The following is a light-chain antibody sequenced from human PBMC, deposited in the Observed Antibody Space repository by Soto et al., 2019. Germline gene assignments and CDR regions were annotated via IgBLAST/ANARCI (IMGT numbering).Light chain of an antibody. V-gene: IGKV1-17*03. J-gene: IGKJ2*01. CDR2: AAS. CDR1: QDISTF. CDR3: LHHKTCPYT. Sequence: DIQMTQSPSAMSASVGDRVTITCRASQDISTFLAWFQQKPGKVPKRLIYAASSLHSGVPSRFSGSGSGTEFPLTISNLQPEDFSTYYCLHHKTCPYTLGQGTKLEL.